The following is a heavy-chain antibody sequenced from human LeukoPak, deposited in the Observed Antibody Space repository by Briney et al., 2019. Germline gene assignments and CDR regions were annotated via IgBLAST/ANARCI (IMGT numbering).Heavy chain of an antibody. J-gene: IGHJ5*02. CDR1: GGTFSSYA. Sequence: SVKVSCKASGGTFSSYAISWVRQAPGQGLEWMGGIIPIFGTANYAQKFQGRVTITADESTSTAYMELSSLRSEDSAVYYCASGSYDSSGSFDPWGQGTLVTVSS. CDR3: ASGSYDSSGSFDP. D-gene: IGHD3-22*01. V-gene: IGHV1-69*01. CDR2: IIPIFGTA.